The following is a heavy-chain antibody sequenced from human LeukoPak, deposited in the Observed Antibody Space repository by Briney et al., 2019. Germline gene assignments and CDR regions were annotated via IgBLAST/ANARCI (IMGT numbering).Heavy chain of an antibody. Sequence: RGSLRLSSAASRFTFSSYAMSWVRQAPGKGLEWGSAISVVGDSTYYSVSVKGRLTTSRENSKSTLYLQTTRLRAEDTDVYYCEKYNRIVVVPAAIEYRGQGTLVTVSS. CDR3: EKYNRIVVVPAAIEY. V-gene: IGHV3-23*01. D-gene: IGHD2-2*01. J-gene: IGHJ4*02. CDR1: RFTFSSYA. CDR2: ISVVGDST.